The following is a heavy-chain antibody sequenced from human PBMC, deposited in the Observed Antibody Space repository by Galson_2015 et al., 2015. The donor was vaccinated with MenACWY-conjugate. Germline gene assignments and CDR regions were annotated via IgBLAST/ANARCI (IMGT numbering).Heavy chain of an antibody. D-gene: IGHD3-3*01. J-gene: IGHJ3*01. Sequence: SLRLSCAVSGFTFSTFGMSWVRQAPGKGLEWVAAIRTSGSRTYYADSVKGRFTISRDNSDNTLYLQMNSLRAADTAVYYCAKASFGVTIGEVFAFDSWGQGTMITVSS. V-gene: IGHV3-23*05. CDR2: IRTSGSRT. CDR1: GFTFSTFG. CDR3: AKASFGVTIGEVFAFDS.